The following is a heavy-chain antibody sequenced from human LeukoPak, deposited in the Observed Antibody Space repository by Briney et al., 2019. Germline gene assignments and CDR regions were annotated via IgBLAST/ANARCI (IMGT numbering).Heavy chain of an antibody. Sequence: ASVKVSCKASGYTFTSYDINWVRQATGQGLEWMGWMNPNSDNTGYAQKFQGRVTITADKSTSTAYMELSSLRSEDTAVYYCARDVTTGMINDAFDIWGQGTMVTVSS. CDR1: GYTFTSYD. CDR3: ARDVTTGMINDAFDI. CDR2: MNPNSDNT. V-gene: IGHV1-8*01. J-gene: IGHJ3*02. D-gene: IGHD1-1*01.